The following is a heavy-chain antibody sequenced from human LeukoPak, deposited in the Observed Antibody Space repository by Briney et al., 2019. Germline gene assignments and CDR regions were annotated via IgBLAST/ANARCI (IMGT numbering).Heavy chain of an antibody. CDR2: IYYSGST. Sequence: SETLSLTCAVYGGSFSGYYWSWIRQPPGKGLEWIGYIYYSGSTNYNPSLKSRVTISVDTSKNQFSLKLSSVTAADTAVYYCARARYFDLWGRGTLVTVSS. V-gene: IGHV4-59*08. CDR3: ARARYFDL. J-gene: IGHJ2*01. CDR1: GGSFSGYY.